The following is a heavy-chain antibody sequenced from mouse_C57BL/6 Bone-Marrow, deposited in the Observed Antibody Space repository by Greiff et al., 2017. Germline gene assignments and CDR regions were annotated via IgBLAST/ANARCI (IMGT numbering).Heavy chain of an antibody. CDR1: GFNIKDDY. CDR2: IDPENGDT. D-gene: IGHD2-1*01. CDR3: TTCGNYGY. J-gene: IGHJ2*01. Sequence: EVQLQQSGAELVRPGASVKLSCTASGFNIKDDYMHWVKQRPEQGLEWIGWIDPENGDTEYASKFQGKATITADTSSNTAYLQLSSLTSEDTAVYYCTTCGNYGYWGQGTTLTVSS. V-gene: IGHV14-4*01.